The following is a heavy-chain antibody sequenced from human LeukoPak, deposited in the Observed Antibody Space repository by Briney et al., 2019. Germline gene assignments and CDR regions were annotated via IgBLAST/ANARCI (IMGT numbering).Heavy chain of an antibody. Sequence: PSETLSLTCAVYGGSFSGYYWSWIRQPPGKGLEWIGEINHSGSTNYNPSLKSRVTISVDTSKNRFSLKLSSVTAADTAVYYCARGPRRVPYFDYWGQGTLVTVSS. V-gene: IGHV4-34*01. J-gene: IGHJ4*02. CDR1: GGSFSGYY. CDR2: INHSGST. CDR3: ARGPRRVPYFDY.